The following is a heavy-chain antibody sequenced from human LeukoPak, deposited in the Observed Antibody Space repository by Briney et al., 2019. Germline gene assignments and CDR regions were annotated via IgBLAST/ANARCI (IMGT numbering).Heavy chain of an antibody. J-gene: IGHJ4*02. CDR3: ARGGTYYDILTGYYIGYYFDY. Sequence: ASVKVSCKASGYTFTSYGISWVRQAPGQGLEWMGWISAYNGNTNYAQKLQGRVTMTTDTSTSTAYMELRSLRSDDTAVYYCARGGTYYDILTGYYIGYYFDYWGRGTLVTVSS. V-gene: IGHV1-18*01. CDR2: ISAYNGNT. CDR1: GYTFTSYG. D-gene: IGHD3-9*01.